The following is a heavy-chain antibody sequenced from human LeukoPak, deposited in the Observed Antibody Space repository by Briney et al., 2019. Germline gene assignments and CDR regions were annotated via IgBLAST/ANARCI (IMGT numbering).Heavy chain of an antibody. CDR1: GFSLSTSGVG. CDR2: IYWNDDK. J-gene: IGHJ4*02. V-gene: IGHV2-5*01. CDR3: AHMALNHDILTGYYPLFDY. D-gene: IGHD3-9*01. Sequence: ESGPTLVNPTQTLTLTCTFSGFSLSTSGVGVGWIRQPPGKALEWLALIYWNDDKRYSPSLKSRLTITKDTSKNQVVLTMTNMDPVDTATYSCAHMALNHDILTGYYPLFDYWGQGTLVTVSS.